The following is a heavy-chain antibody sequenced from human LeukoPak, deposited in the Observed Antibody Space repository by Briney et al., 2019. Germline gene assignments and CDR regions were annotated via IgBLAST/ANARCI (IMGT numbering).Heavy chain of an antibody. CDR3: ARLRSPGDFDY. D-gene: IGHD1-26*01. J-gene: IGHJ4*02. CDR1: GGSFSGYY. Sequence: SETLSLTCAAYGGSFSGYYWSWIRQPPGKGLEWIGEINHSGSTYYNPSLKSRVTISVDTSKNQFSLRLNSVTAADTAMYYCARLRSPGDFDYWGQGTLVTVSS. CDR2: INHSGST. V-gene: IGHV4-34*01.